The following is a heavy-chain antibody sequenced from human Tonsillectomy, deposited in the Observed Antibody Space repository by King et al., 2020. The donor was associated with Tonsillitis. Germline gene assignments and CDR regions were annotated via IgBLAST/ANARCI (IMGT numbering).Heavy chain of an antibody. CDR1: GYTFTSYG. D-gene: IGHD6-19*01. Sequence: VQLVESGAEVKKPGASVMVSCKASGYTFTSYGISWVRQAPGQGLEWMGWISAYNGNTNYAQKFQGRVTMTTDTSTTTAYMELRSLRSDDTAVYYCAREGWYGDYYYGMDVWGQGTTVTVSS. J-gene: IGHJ6*02. V-gene: IGHV1-18*04. CDR3: AREGWYGDYYYGMDV. CDR2: ISAYNGNT.